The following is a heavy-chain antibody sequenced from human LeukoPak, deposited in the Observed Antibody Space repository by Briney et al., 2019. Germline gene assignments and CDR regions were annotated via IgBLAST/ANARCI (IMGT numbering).Heavy chain of an antibody. V-gene: IGHV3-23*01. CDR2: ISGSGGST. Sequence: GGSLRLSCAASGFTFSSYGMSWARQAPGKGLEWVSAISGSGGSTYYADSVKGRFIISRDNSKSTLYLQMKSLRAEDTAVYYCAKVRPGGGSYYNAFDIWGQGTMVTVSS. CDR1: GFTFSSYG. CDR3: AKVRPGGGSYYNAFDI. D-gene: IGHD3-10*01. J-gene: IGHJ3*02.